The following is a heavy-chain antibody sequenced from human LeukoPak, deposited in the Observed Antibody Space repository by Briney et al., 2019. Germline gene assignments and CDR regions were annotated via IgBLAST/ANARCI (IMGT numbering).Heavy chain of an antibody. J-gene: IGHJ4*02. CDR2: INGDGGST. Sequence: PGGSLRLSCAASGFTFSTYAMSWVRQAPGQGLEWVSSINGDGGSTYYAESVKGRFTVSRDNSKNTLYLQMDSLRAEDTAVYYCAKRPDCSTTNCFRFEYWGQGTLVTDSS. CDR1: GFTFSTYA. D-gene: IGHD2-2*01. CDR3: AKRPDCSTTNCFRFEY. V-gene: IGHV3-23*01.